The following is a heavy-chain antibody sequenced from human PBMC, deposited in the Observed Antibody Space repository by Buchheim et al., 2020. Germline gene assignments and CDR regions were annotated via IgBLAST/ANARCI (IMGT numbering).Heavy chain of an antibody. CDR1: GFTFSSYW. V-gene: IGHV3-74*01. Sequence: EVQLVQSGGGLVQPGGSLRLACAASGFTFSSYWMHWVRQAPGKGLVWVSRINSDGTSTSYEDSVKGRFTISSDNAKNTVYLQMNRLRVEDTAVYYCARARWELSNWLDPWGQGTL. CDR2: INSDGTST. D-gene: IGHD1-26*01. CDR3: ARARWELSNWLDP. J-gene: IGHJ5*02.